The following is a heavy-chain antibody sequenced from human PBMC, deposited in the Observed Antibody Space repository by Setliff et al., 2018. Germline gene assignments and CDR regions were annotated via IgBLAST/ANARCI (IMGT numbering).Heavy chain of an antibody. CDR2: INHSGNT. V-gene: IGHV4-34*01. CDR1: GVSLSDYY. J-gene: IGHJ4*02. CDR3: RFWSGYYKNDY. Sequence: PSETLSLTCTVYGVSLSDYYWGWVRQSPGKGLDWIGEINHSGNTNYDPSPEGRISISVDTSKRQFTLKLSSVTAADMAVYYCRFWSGYYKNDYWAQGTVVTVSS. D-gene: IGHD3-3*01.